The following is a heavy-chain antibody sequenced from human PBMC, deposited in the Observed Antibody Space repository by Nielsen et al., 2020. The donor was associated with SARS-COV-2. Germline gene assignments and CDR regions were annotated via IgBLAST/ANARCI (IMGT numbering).Heavy chain of an antibody. CDR1: GGSISSSSYY. J-gene: IGHJ4*02. CDR2: IYYSGST. V-gene: IGHV4-39*01. D-gene: IGHD5-12*01. Sequence: SETLSLTCTVSGGSISSSSYYWGWIRQPPGKGLEWIGSIYYSGSTYYNPSLKSRVTISVDTSKNQFSLKLSSVTAADTAVYYCARSPPDYSSGYDFYTKAYYFDYWGQGTLVTVSS. CDR3: ARSPPDYSSGYDFYTKAYYFDY.